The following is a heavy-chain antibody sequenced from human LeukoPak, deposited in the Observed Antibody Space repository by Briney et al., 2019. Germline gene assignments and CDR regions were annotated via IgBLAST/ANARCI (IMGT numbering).Heavy chain of an antibody. CDR2: ITYSGDA. V-gene: IGHV3-23*01. CDR3: AIEGFLKDFDF. J-gene: IGHJ4*02. CDR1: GFTFKSYA. D-gene: IGHD3-10*01. Sequence: PGGSLRLSCAASGFTFKSYAMSWVRQAPGKGLEWVSSITYSGDAYYADSVKGRFTISRDNSQNILSLQMDSLRAEDTAIYYCAIEGFLKDFDFWGQGSLVTVSS.